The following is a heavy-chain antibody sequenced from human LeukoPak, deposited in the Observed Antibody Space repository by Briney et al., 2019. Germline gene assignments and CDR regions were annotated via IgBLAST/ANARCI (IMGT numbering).Heavy chain of an antibody. D-gene: IGHD3-10*01. Sequence: GGSLRLSCAASGFTFSSYSMNWVRQAPGKGLEWVSSISSSSSYIYYADSVKGRFTISRDNAKNSLYLQMNSLRAGDTAVYYCARASSHYYGSGSYLDFDYWGQGTLVTVSS. CDR2: ISSSSSYI. J-gene: IGHJ4*02. CDR3: ARASSHYYGSGSYLDFDY. V-gene: IGHV3-21*01. CDR1: GFTFSSYS.